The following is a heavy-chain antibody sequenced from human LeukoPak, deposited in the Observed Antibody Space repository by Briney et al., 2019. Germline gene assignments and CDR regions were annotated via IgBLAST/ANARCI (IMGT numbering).Heavy chain of an antibody. D-gene: IGHD2-15*01. CDR1: GFTFSSYA. CDR2: ISYDGSNK. CDR3: ARDFSLRTPFDY. J-gene: IGHJ4*02. V-gene: IGHV3-30-3*01. Sequence: GGSLRLSCSASGFTFSSYAMHWVRQAPGKGLEWEEVISYDGSNKYYADSVKGRFTISRDNSKNTLYLQMNSLRAEDTAVYYCARDFSLRTPFDYWGQGTLVTVSS.